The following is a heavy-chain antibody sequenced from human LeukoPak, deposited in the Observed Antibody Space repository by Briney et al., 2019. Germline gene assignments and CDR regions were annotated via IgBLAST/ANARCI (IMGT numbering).Heavy chain of an antibody. Sequence: SGPTLVNPTQTRTVTCTFSGFSLSTTGVGVGWIRQPPGKALEWLALIYWNDDKRYSPSLKSRLTITKDTSKNQVVLTMTNMDPVDTATYYCARESSSSSTNWFDPWGQGTLVTVSS. D-gene: IGHD6-6*01. J-gene: IGHJ5*02. CDR3: ARESSSSSTNWFDP. CDR1: GFSLSTTGVG. V-gene: IGHV2-5*01. CDR2: IYWNDDK.